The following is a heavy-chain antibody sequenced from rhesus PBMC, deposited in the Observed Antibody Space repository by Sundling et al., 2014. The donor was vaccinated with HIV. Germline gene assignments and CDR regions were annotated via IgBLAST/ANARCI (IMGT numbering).Heavy chain of an antibody. Sequence: VQLVESGGGLVQPGGSLRLSCVASGFTFSSYSMQWIHQTPGKGLEWVSAIGAGGDTYYTDAVKGRFTISRDNAKNSLYLQMNSLRVEDTAVYYCARDFGLDSWGQGVVVTVSS. CDR1: GFTFSSYS. V-gene: IGHV3-72*01. J-gene: IGHJ6*01. CDR3: ARDFGLDS. CDR2: IGAGGDT.